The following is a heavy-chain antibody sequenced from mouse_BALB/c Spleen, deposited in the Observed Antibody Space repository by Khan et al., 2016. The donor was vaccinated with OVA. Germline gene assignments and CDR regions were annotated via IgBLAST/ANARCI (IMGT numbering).Heavy chain of an antibody. J-gene: IGHJ1*01. CDR2: IWSDGRT. CDR1: GFSLTSYG. Sequence: QVQPKESGPGPVAPSQSLSITCTISGFSLTSYGVHWVRQPAGKGLEWLVVIWSDGRTTYNSALKSRLSISKDNSKSQVFLKVNSLQTDDTAIYYCARQVYPGYFDVWGAGTTVTVSS. D-gene: IGHD2-1*01. V-gene: IGHV2-6-1*01. CDR3: ARQVYPGYFDV.